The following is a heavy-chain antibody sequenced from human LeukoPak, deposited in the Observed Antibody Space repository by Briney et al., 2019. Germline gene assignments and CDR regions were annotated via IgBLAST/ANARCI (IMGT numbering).Heavy chain of an antibody. CDR2: IYYSGST. CDR3: ASNWGGDEYYFDY. J-gene: IGHJ4*02. CDR1: GGSIRSSSDD. V-gene: IGHV4-39*01. D-gene: IGHD7-27*01. Sequence: SETLSLTCTVSGGSIRSSSDDWGWIRQPPGKGLEWIASIYYSGSTYYNPSLKSRVTISVDTSKNQFSLRLSSVTAADTAVYYCASNWGGDEYYFDYWGQGSLVTVSS.